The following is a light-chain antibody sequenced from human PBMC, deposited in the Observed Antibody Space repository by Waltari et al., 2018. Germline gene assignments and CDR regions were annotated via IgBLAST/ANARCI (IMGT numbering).Light chain of an antibody. CDR3: QAWDSSTVI. CDR2: QDN. V-gene: IGLV3-1*01. CDR1: KLGDKY. Sequence: SYELTQPPSVSMSPGQTASIPCSGDKLGDKYVCWYQKKPGQPPGLVIYQDNKRPAGIPERFSGSNSGNTATLTISGTQALDEADYYCQAWDSSTVIFGGGTKLTVL. J-gene: IGLJ2*01.